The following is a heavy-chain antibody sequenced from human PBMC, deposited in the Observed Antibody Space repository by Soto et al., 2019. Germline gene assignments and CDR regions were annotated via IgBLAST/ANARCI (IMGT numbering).Heavy chain of an antibody. D-gene: IGHD3-3*01. J-gene: IGHJ4*02. CDR3: AAPISGY. CDR1: GFAFSSHA. CDR2: ISDSGGST. V-gene: IGHV3-23*01. Sequence: EVQLLESGGGLVQPGGSLRLSCAASGFAFSSHAMSWVRQAPGKGLEWVSLISDSGGSTHDADSVKGRFTISRDNSKNTLYLQMNSLRVEDTAIYYCAAPISGYWGQGTLVTVSS.